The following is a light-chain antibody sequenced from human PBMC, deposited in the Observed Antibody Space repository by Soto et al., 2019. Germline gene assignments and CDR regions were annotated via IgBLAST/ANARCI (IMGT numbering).Light chain of an antibody. V-gene: IGKV1-33*01. CDR3: QQYKHLIT. CDR2: DAS. J-gene: IGKJ5*01. Sequence: DIQMTQSPSSLSASVGDRVTITCQASQDISNYLNWYQRKPGKAPKLLIYDASNLETGVPSRFSGSGSGTDFTFTITSLQPEDIATYYCQQYKHLITFGQGTRLEIK. CDR1: QDISNY.